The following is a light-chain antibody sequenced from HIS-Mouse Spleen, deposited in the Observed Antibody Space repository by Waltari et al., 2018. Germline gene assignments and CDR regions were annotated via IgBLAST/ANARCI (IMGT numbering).Light chain of an antibody. Sequence: DIVLTHSPGTLSLSPGETATLSCRVSQSVSSSYLAWYQQNPGQAPRLLIYGASSSATGIPDRFSGSGSGTNFTLTISRLVHEDFAVYYCQQYGSSPPYTFGQGTKLEIK. V-gene: IGKV3-20*01. CDR1: QSVSSSY. CDR2: GAS. J-gene: IGKJ2*01. CDR3: QQYGSSPPYT.